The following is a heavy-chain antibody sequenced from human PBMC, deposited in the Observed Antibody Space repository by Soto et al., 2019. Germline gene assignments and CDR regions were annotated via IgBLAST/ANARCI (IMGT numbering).Heavy chain of an antibody. Sequence: SETLSLTCTVSGGSISSSSYYWGWIRQPPGKGLEWIGSIYYSGSTYYNPSLKSRVTISVDTSKNQFSLKLSSVTAADTAVYYCARQEGYCSSTSCYDYYYYYMDVWGKGTTVTVSS. CDR3: ARQEGYCSSTSCYDYYYYYMDV. D-gene: IGHD2-2*01. CDR2: IYYSGST. J-gene: IGHJ6*03. V-gene: IGHV4-39*01. CDR1: GGSISSSSYY.